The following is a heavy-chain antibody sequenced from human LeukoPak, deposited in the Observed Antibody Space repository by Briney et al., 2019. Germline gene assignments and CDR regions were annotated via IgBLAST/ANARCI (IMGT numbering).Heavy chain of an antibody. CDR1: GYTLTELS. CDR2: FDPEDGET. CDR3: ATDGVYSGYGNWFDP. V-gene: IGHV1-24*01. D-gene: IGHD5-12*01. J-gene: IGHJ5*02. Sequence: APVKVSCKVSGYTLTELSMRWVRQAPGKGLEWMGGFDPEDGETIYAQKFLGRVTMTEDTSTDTAYMELSSLRSEDTAVYYCATDGVYSGYGNWFDPWGQGTLVTVSS.